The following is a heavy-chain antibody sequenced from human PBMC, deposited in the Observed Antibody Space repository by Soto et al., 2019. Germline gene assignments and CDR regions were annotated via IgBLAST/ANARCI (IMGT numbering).Heavy chain of an antibody. D-gene: IGHD1-26*01. Sequence: GGSLRLSCAASGFTFSSYAMYWVRQAPGKGLEWVAAISGSGDNTYYADSVKGQFTISRDNSKNTLYLQMNSLRGEDTAVYYCAKAQFSGTSKTLGYWGQGTLVTVSS. CDR2: ISGSGDNT. J-gene: IGHJ4*02. CDR3: AKAQFSGTSKTLGY. CDR1: GFTFSSYA. V-gene: IGHV3-23*01.